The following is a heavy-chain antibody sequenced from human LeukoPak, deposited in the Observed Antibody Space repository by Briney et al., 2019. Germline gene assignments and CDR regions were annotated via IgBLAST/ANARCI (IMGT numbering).Heavy chain of an antibody. CDR2: INHSGST. J-gene: IGHJ4*02. Sequence: PSETLSLTCAVSGGSVSGYYWSWIRQPPGKGLEWIGEINHSGSTNYNPSLKSRVTISVDTSKNQFSLKLSSVTAADTAVYYCARASLKPDYWGQGTLVTVSS. CDR1: GGSVSGYY. CDR3: ARASLKPDY. V-gene: IGHV4-34*01.